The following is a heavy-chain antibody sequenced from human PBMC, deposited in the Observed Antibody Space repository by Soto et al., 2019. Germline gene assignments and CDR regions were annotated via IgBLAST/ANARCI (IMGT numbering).Heavy chain of an antibody. D-gene: IGHD1-26*01. CDR3: VRQGIDYLHGLVDV. Sequence: QVQVQQSGPRLVKPSETLSLTCTVSSGPTRSHNWGWIRQSPGRGLEWIGYVYYTGCTSYNPSLNSRVTISADTSTNHISLTLSSVTAADTAIYYCVRQGIDYLHGLVDVWGQGTAVSVSS. CDR1: SGPTRSHN. V-gene: IGHV4-59*08. J-gene: IGHJ6*02. CDR2: VYYTGCT.